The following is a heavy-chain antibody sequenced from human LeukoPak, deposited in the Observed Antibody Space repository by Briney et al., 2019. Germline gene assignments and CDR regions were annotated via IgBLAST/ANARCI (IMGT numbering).Heavy chain of an antibody. CDR2: IYSGGST. J-gene: IGHJ4*02. CDR1: GFTVSSNY. Sequence: GGSLRLSCVASGFTVSSNYMSWVRQAPGKGLEWVSVIYSGGSTYYADSVKGRFTISRDNSKNTLYLQMNSLRAEDTAVYYCARDGGMGATYYFDYWGQGTLVTVSS. CDR3: ARDGGMGATYYFDY. V-gene: IGHV3-53*01. D-gene: IGHD1-26*01.